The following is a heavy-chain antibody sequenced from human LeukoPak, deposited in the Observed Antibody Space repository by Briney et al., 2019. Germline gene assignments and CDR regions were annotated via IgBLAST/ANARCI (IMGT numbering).Heavy chain of an antibody. Sequence: AAVKVSCRDSGYTFTSYGIRLVRQAPGQGSEGMGWISAYNGNTNYAQKPQGRVTMTTDTSTSTAYMELRSLRSDDTPVYYCARGGLRSRIDYWGQGTLVTVSS. CDR2: ISAYNGNT. V-gene: IGHV1-18*01. CDR3: ARGGLRSRIDY. J-gene: IGHJ4*02. D-gene: IGHD4-17*01. CDR1: GYTFTSYG.